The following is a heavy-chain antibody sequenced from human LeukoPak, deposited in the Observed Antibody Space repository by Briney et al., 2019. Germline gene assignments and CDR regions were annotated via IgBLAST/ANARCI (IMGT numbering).Heavy chain of an antibody. Sequence: PSETLSLTCAVSGYSISSGYYWGWLRQPPGKGLEWIASIYHTGTTYYNPSLKSRVTISLDTSKNQFSLKLSSVTAADTAVYYCGRDLGGSGSYYYEWSQGTLVTVSS. J-gene: IGHJ4*02. CDR1: GYSISSGYY. CDR3: GRDLGGSGSYYYE. D-gene: IGHD3-10*01. V-gene: IGHV4-38-2*02. CDR2: IYHTGTT.